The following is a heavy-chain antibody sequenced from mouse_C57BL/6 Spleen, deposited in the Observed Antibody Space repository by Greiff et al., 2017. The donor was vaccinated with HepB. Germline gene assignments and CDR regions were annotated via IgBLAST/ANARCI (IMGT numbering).Heavy chain of an antibody. CDR1: GYAFSSSW. CDR3: ARPYGSKTWFAY. CDR2: IYPGDGDT. D-gene: IGHD1-1*01. J-gene: IGHJ3*01. V-gene: IGHV1-82*01. Sequence: QVQLKQSGPELVKPGASVKISCKASGYAFSSSWMNWVKQRPGKGLEWIGRIYPGDGDTNYNGKFKGKATLTADKSSSTAYMQLSSLTSEDSAVYFCARPYGSKTWFAYWGQGTLVTVSA.